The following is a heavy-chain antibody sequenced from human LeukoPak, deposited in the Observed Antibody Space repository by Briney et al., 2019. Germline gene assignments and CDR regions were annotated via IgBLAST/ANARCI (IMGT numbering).Heavy chain of an antibody. Sequence: ASVKVSCTASGYTFTSYDINWVRQATGQGLEWMGWMNPNSGNTGYAQKFQGRVTITRNTSISTAYMELSSLRSEDTAVYYCARVMGDSSSPDAFDIWGQGTMVTVSS. CDR3: ARVMGDSSSPDAFDI. J-gene: IGHJ3*02. D-gene: IGHD3-16*01. V-gene: IGHV1-8*03. CDR1: GYTFTSYD. CDR2: MNPNSGNT.